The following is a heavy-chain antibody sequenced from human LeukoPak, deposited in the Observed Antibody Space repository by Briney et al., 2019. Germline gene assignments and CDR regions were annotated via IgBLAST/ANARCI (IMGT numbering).Heavy chain of an antibody. CDR3: ARDIRAIFSMDV. V-gene: IGHV1-2*02. CDR2: INPNSGGT. Sequence: ASVKVSCKASGYTFTDCYMHWVRQAPGQGLEWTGWINPNSGGTNYAQKFQGRVTMTRDTSISTAYMELSRLRSDDTAVYYCARDIRAIFSMDVWGKGTTVTVSS. D-gene: IGHD3-9*01. J-gene: IGHJ6*04. CDR1: GYTFTDCY.